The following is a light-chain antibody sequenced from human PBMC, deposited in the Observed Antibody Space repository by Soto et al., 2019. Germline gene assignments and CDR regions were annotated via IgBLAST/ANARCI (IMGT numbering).Light chain of an antibody. CDR3: QQSFSIPFT. J-gene: IGKJ3*01. CDR1: QTIGKY. V-gene: IGKV1-39*01. CDR2: DAS. Sequence: DIPMTQSPSSLSATVGDRITITCRASQTIGKYLNWYQQEPGRAPKLLIYDASYLQNGVPSRFSGSASGTDFTLSISNLRPEDFATYYCQQSFSIPFTFCPGTKVNIK.